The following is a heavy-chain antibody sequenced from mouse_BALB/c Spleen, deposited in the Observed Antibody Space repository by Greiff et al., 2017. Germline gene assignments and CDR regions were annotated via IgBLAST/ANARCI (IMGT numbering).Heavy chain of an antibody. Sequence: QVQLQQSGPELVRPGVSVKISCKGSGYTFTDYAMHWVKQSHAKSLEWIGVISTYYGNTNYNQKFKGKATMTVDKSSSTAYMELARLTSEDSAIYYCARTGYYGSSLYYFDYWGQGTTLTVSS. J-gene: IGHJ2*01. V-gene: IGHV1-67*01. CDR3: ARTGYYGSSLYYFDY. CDR2: ISTYYGNT. CDR1: GYTFTDYA. D-gene: IGHD1-1*01.